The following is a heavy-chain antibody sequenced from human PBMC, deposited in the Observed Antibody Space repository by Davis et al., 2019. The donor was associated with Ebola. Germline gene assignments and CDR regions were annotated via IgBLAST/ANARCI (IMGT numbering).Heavy chain of an antibody. J-gene: IGHJ6*02. Sequence: SVKVSCKASGGTFSSYAISWVRQAPGQGLEWMGGIIPIFGTANYAQKFQGRVTITADESTSTAYMELSSLRSEDTAVYYCARGDPDYDFWSGYFYYYYYGMDVWGQGTTVTVSS. V-gene: IGHV1-69*13. D-gene: IGHD3-3*01. CDR3: ARGDPDYDFWSGYFYYYYYGMDV. CDR1: GGTFSSYA. CDR2: IIPIFGTA.